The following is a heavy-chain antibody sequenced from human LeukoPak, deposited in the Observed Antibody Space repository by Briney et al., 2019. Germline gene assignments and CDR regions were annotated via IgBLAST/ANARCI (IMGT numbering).Heavy chain of an antibody. CDR2: ISYDGSNK. Sequence: QTGRSLRLSCAASGFSFNTYAMHWVRQAPGKGLEWVAVISYDGSNKYYADSVKGRFAISRDNSRNTLYLQVNSLRAEDTAAYFCARGVLTGGTYFAYWGLGTLVTVSS. J-gene: IGHJ4*02. CDR1: GFSFNTYA. D-gene: IGHD4/OR15-4a*01. CDR3: ARGVLTGGTYFAY. V-gene: IGHV3-30*09.